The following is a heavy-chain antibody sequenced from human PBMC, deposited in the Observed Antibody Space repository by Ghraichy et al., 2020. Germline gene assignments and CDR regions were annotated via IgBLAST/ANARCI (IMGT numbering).Heavy chain of an antibody. CDR3: AREARSNYLHLKFDP. CDR1: GGSISSYY. V-gene: IGHV4-4*07. D-gene: IGHD4-11*01. Sequence: SETLSLTCTVSGGSISSYYWSWIRQPAGKGLEWIGRIYTSGSTNYNPSLKSRVTMSVDTSKNQFSLKLSSVTAADTAVYYCAREARSNYLHLKFDPWGQGTLVTVSS. CDR2: IYTSGST. J-gene: IGHJ5*02.